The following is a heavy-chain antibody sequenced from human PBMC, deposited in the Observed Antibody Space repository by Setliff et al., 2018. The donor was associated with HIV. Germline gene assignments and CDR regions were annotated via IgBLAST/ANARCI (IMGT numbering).Heavy chain of an antibody. J-gene: IGHJ4*02. V-gene: IGHV3-74*01. D-gene: IGHD3-16*01. CDR1: GFTFTSYW. Sequence: GGSLRLSCVASGFTFTSYWMHWVRQVPGKGPVWVSCISNDETTTNYAESVKGRFTVSRDNAKNTVYLQMNSLRAEDTAVYYCVRGPIHGGFDFWGQGALVTVSS. CDR3: VRGPIHGGFDF. CDR2: ISNDETTT.